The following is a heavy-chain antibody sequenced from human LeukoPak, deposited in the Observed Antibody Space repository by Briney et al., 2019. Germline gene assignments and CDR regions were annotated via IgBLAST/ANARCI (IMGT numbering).Heavy chain of an antibody. CDR1: GFTFSSYW. CDR2: IKDDGSVK. J-gene: IGHJ4*02. D-gene: IGHD5-12*01. Sequence: PGGSLRLSCAASGFTFSSYWMSWVRQAPGKGGEGEANIKDDGSVKYYVDSVKGRFTISRDNAKNSLYLQMNSLRAEDTAVYYCARGHQLVATIMGAFDYWGQGTLVTVSS. CDR3: ARGHQLVATIMGAFDY. V-gene: IGHV3-7*01.